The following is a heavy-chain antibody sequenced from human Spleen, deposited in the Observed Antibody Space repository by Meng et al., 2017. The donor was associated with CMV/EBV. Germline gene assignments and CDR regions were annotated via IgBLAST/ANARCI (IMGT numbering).Heavy chain of an antibody. Sequence: ASVKVSCKASGYTFTGYYIHWVRQAPGQGLEWMGWITSNSGGTIYAQKFQGRVTMTRDTSISTAYMELTRLRSDDTAVYFCARGTSSVPVIDYWGQGTLVTVSS. D-gene: IGHD2-2*01. CDR3: ARGTSSVPVIDY. CDR1: GYTFTGYY. J-gene: IGHJ4*02. V-gene: IGHV1-2*02. CDR2: ITSNSGGT.